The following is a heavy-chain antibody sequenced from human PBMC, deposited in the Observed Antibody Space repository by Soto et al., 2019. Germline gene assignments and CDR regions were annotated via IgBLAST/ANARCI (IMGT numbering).Heavy chain of an antibody. V-gene: IGHV3-23*01. CDR2: ISESGDST. J-gene: IGHJ4*02. D-gene: IGHD5-18*01. Sequence: GGSLRLSCAASGFTFSSYAMSWVRQAPGKGLEWVSSISESGDSTSYAESVRGRFTISRDDSKNTLYLQMNSLRAEDTAVYSCAKSRRQHWTKGLYDHWGQGTLVTVSS. CDR3: AKSRRQHWTKGLYDH. CDR1: GFTFSSYA.